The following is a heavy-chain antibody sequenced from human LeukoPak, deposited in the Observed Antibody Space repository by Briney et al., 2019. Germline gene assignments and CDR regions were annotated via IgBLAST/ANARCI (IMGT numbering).Heavy chain of an antibody. CDR1: GGSVSSDSYY. J-gene: IGHJ4*02. CDR2: VYYSGST. D-gene: IGHD2-15*01. V-gene: IGHV4-61*01. Sequence: SETLSLTCTVSGGSVSSDSYYWSWIRQPPGKGLEWIGYVYYSGSTNYNPSLKSRVTISVGTSKNQFSLNLSSVTAADPAVYYCARYCSGGSCSYGYSFDYWGQGTLVTVSS. CDR3: ARYCSGGSCSYGYSFDY.